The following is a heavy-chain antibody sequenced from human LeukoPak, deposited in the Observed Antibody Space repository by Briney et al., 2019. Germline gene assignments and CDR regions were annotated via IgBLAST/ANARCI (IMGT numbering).Heavy chain of an antibody. Sequence: PSQTLSLTCAVSGGSISSGGYSWSWIRQPPGKGLEWIGYIYHSGSTYYNPSLKSRVTISVDRSKNQFSLNLTSVTAADTAVYVCASRGYYDNSAYFRNWGQGTLVTVSS. CDR1: GGSISSGGYS. J-gene: IGHJ1*01. CDR3: ASRGYYDNSAYFRN. V-gene: IGHV4-30-2*02. CDR2: IYHSGST. D-gene: IGHD3-22*01.